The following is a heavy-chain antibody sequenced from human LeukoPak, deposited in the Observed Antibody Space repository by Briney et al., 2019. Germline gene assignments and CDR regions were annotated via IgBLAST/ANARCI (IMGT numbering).Heavy chain of an antibody. Sequence: SETLSLTCTVPGGSISSYYWSWIRQPPGKGLEWIGYIYYSGSTNYNPSLKSRVTISVDTSKNQFSLKLSSVTAADTAVYYCARDLNGVRAFDIWGQGTMVTVSS. J-gene: IGHJ3*02. V-gene: IGHV4-59*01. D-gene: IGHD3-16*02. CDR3: ARDLNGVRAFDI. CDR1: GGSISSYY. CDR2: IYYSGST.